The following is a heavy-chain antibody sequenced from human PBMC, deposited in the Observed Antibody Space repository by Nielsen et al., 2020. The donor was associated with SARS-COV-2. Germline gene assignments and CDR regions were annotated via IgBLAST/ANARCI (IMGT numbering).Heavy chain of an antibody. CDR3: ARITPSSGWDY. Sequence: ASVKVSCKASGYSFTSYAMHWVWQAPGQSLEWMGWINAGNGNTKCSQKFQGRVTMTRDTSANTAYMELSSLSSEDTAVYYCARITPSSGWDYWGQGTLVTVSS. D-gene: IGHD6-19*01. J-gene: IGHJ4*02. V-gene: IGHV1-3*01. CDR2: INAGNGNT. CDR1: GYSFTSYA.